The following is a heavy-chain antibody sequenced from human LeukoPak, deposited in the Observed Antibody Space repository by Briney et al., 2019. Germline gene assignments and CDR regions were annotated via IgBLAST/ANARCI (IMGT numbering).Heavy chain of an antibody. CDR2: ISGSGGST. Sequence: PGGSLRLSCAASGFAFSSYAMSWVRQAPGKGLEWVSAISGSGGSTYYADSVKGRFTISRDNSKNTLYLQMNSLRAEDTAVYYCARTGKVVITHLRVDYWGQGTLVTVSS. D-gene: IGHD3-22*01. CDR1: GFAFSSYA. J-gene: IGHJ4*02. V-gene: IGHV3-23*01. CDR3: ARTGKVVITHLRVDY.